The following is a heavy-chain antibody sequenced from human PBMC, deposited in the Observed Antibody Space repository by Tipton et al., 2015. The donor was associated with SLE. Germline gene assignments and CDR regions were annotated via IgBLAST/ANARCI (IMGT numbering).Heavy chain of an antibody. J-gene: IGHJ6*02. Sequence: TLSLTCTVSGGSITNDNHYWSWIRQPAGKGLEWIGRIYASGSTNYNPSLKSRLTISVDTSKTQFSLNLSSVTAADTAVYYCARLYSTTEAVYYYGMDVWGQGTTVTVSS. CDR1: GGSITNDNHY. D-gene: IGHD4-11*01. CDR3: ARLYSTTEAVYYYGMDV. V-gene: IGHV4-61*02. CDR2: IYASGST.